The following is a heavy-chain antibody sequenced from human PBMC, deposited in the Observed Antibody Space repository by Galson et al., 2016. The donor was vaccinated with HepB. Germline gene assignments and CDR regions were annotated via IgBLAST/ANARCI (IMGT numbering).Heavy chain of an antibody. CDR1: GFTFSSYA. CDR3: AKGGQWLLRGPGWFDP. J-gene: IGHJ5*02. V-gene: IGHV3-23*01. CDR2: IIGSGATT. Sequence: SLRLSCAASGFTFSSYAMSWVRQAPGKGLEWVSTIIGSGATTYVADSVKGRFTMSRDNSKNILNLQMNSLRVEDTAIYYCAKGGQWLLRGPGWFDPWGQGTLGSVSS. D-gene: IGHD6-19*01.